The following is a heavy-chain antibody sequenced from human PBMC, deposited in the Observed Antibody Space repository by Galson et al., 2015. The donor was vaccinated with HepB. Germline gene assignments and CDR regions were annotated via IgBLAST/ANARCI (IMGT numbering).Heavy chain of an antibody. CDR3: ARGGGYQLLFTNTYYYYGMDV. CDR2: INPNSGGT. Sequence: SVKVSCKASGYTFTGYYMHWVRQAPGQGLEWMGWINPNSGGTNYAQKFQGWVTMTRDTSISTAYMELSRLRSDDTAVYHCARGGGYQLLFTNTYYYYGMDVWGQGTTVTVSS. J-gene: IGHJ6*02. D-gene: IGHD2-2*01. CDR1: GYTFTGYY. V-gene: IGHV1-2*04.